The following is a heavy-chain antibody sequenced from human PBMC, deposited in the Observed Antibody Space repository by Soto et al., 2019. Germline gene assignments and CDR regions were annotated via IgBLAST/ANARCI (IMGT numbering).Heavy chain of an antibody. J-gene: IGHJ5*02. V-gene: IGHV4-30-4*01. CDR2: IYHSGST. CDR3: ARRRGHCSSTSCPRGVNWFDP. D-gene: IGHD2-2*01. CDR1: GGSIISGCYC. Sequence: SETLSVTCTVAGGSIISGCYCWSWIRQPPGKGLEWIGYIYHSGSTNYNPSLKSRVTISVDTSKNQFSLKLSSVTAADTAVYYCARRRGHCSSTSCPRGVNWFDPWGQGALVTVSS.